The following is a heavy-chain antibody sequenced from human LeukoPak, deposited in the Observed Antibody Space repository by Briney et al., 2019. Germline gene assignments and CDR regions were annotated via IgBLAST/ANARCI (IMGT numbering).Heavy chain of an antibody. CDR2: INPNSGGT. V-gene: IGHV1-2*06. CDR1: GYTFTGYY. J-gene: IGHJ6*02. CDR3: AVTGPIAARHWGRPHSYGMDV. D-gene: IGHD6-6*01. Sequence: ASVKVSCKASGYTFTGYYIHWVRQAPGQGLEWMGRINPNSGGTNYAQKFQGRVTMTRDTSISTAYMELSRLRSDDTAVYYCAVTGPIAARHWGRPHSYGMDVWGQGTTVTVSS.